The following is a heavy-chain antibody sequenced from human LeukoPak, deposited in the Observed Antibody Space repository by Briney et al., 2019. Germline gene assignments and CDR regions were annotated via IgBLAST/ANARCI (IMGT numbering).Heavy chain of an antibody. CDR3: ARESHRSMGAFDI. CDR1: GYTFTGYY. CDR2: INPNSGGT. J-gene: IGHJ3*02. V-gene: IGHV1-2*02. Sequence: ASVKVSCKASGYTFTGYYMHWVRQAPGQGLEWMGWINPNSGGTNYAQKFQGRVTMTRDTSISTAYMELSRLRSDDTAVYYCARESHRSMGAFDIWGQGTMVTVSS.